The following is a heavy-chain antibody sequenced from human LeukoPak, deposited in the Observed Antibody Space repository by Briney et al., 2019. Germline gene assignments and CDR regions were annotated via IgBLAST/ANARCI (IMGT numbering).Heavy chain of an antibody. J-gene: IGHJ3*02. CDR1: GCTLSNYG. Sequence: ASLTVSCKASGCTLSNYGIIWLRQAPGARREWTGVISAHNGVTHYAQRFPGGVTTTTDTSATTSYMELRSLSLDDTAVYYGGRYMVHSSGWYGVGGASDIWGQGKMVMVSS. V-gene: IGHV1-18*04. CDR3: GRYMVHSSGWYGVGGASDI. D-gene: IGHD6-19*01. CDR2: ISAHNGVT.